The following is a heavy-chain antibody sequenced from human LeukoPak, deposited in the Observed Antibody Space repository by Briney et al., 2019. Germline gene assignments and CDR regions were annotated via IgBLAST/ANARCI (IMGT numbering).Heavy chain of an antibody. D-gene: IGHD3-3*01. CDR1: GFTFSSYW. V-gene: IGHV3-7*01. CDR2: IKQDGSEK. Sequence: GGSLRLSCAASGFTFSSYWMSWVRQAPGKGLEWVANIKQDGSEKYYVDSVKGRFTISRDNAKNSLYLQMNSLRAEDTAMYYCARCPDFWSGYADYWGQGTLVTVSS. J-gene: IGHJ4*02. CDR3: ARCPDFWSGYADY.